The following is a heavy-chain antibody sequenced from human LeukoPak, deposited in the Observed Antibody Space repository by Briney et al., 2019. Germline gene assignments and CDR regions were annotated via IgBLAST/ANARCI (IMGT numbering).Heavy chain of an antibody. CDR1: GGSISIYY. V-gene: IGHV4-59*01. Sequence: SETLSLTCTVPGGSISIYYWNWIRQSPGKGLDCIGYIYYSGGTNYNPSLKGRVTISVDTSKNQFSLKLSSVNAADTAVYYCARSSKDDYGDYGLDYWGQGTLVTVSS. CDR2: IYYSGGT. D-gene: IGHD4-17*01. J-gene: IGHJ4*02. CDR3: ARSSKDDYGDYGLDY.